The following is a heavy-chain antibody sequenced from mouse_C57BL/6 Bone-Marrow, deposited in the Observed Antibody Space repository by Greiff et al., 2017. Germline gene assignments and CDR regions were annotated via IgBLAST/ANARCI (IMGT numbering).Heavy chain of an antibody. V-gene: IGHV3-6*01. CDR1: GYSITSGYY. Sequence: EVQLQQSGPGLVKPSQSLSLTCSVTGYSITSGYYWNWIRQFPGNKLEWMGYISYDGSNNYNPSLKNRISITRDTSKNQFFLKLNSVTTEDTATYYCARDRDSMDYWGQGTSVTVSS. J-gene: IGHJ4*01. CDR3: ARDRDSMDY. D-gene: IGHD3-1*01. CDR2: ISYDGSN.